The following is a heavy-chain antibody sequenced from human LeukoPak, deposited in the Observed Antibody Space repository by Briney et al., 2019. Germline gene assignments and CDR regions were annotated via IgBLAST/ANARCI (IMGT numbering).Heavy chain of an antibody. J-gene: IGHJ4*02. CDR3: ARGTDHYDFWSGYYYFDY. CDR1: DDSISSSTYY. V-gene: IGHV4-39*07. D-gene: IGHD3-3*01. CDR2: INHSGST. Sequence: SDTLSLTCIISDDSISSSTYYWSWIRQPPGKGLEWIGEINHSGSTNYNPSLKSRVTISVDTSKNQFSLKLSSVTAADTAVYYCARGTDHYDFWSGYYYFDYWGQGTLVTVSS.